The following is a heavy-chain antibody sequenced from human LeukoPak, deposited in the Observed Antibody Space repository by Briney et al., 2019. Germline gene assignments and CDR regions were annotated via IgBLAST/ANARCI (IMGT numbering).Heavy chain of an antibody. V-gene: IGHV1-46*01. J-gene: IGHJ4*02. D-gene: IGHD1-1*01. Sequence: ASVKVSCKASGYTFTSYDFNWVRQATGQGLEWMGIINPSGGSTSYAQKFQGRVTMTRDTSTSTVYMELSSLRSEDTAVYYCARMENTQYYFDYWGQGTLVTVSS. CDR1: GYTFTSYD. CDR2: INPSGGST. CDR3: ARMENTQYYFDY.